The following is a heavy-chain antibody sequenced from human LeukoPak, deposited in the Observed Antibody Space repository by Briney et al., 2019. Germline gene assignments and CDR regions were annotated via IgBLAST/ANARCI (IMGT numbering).Heavy chain of an antibody. J-gene: IGHJ4*02. Sequence: GGSLRLSCAASGFTFSSYAMHWVRQAPGKGLEWVAVISYDGSNKYYADSVKGRFTISRDNSKNTLYLQMNSLRAEDTAVYCCARDQTGGILVYWGQGTLVTVSS. CDR3: ARDQTGGILVY. V-gene: IGHV3-30-3*01. D-gene: IGHD4-23*01. CDR2: ISYDGSNK. CDR1: GFTFSSYA.